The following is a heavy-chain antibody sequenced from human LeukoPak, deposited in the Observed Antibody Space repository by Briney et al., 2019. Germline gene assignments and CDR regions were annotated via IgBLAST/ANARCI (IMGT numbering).Heavy chain of an antibody. Sequence: GGSLRLSCAASGFTFSSYAMSWVRQAPGKGLEWVSAISGSGGSTYYADSVKGRFTISRDNSKNTLYLQMNSLRAEDTAVCYCATVLLWSRVGYWSQGTLVTVSS. CDR3: ATVLLWSRVGY. V-gene: IGHV3-23*01. J-gene: IGHJ4*02. D-gene: IGHD3-10*01. CDR1: GFTFSSYA. CDR2: ISGSGGST.